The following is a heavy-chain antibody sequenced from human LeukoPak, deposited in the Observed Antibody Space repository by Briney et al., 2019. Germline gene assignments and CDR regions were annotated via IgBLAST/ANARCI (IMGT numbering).Heavy chain of an antibody. J-gene: IGHJ4*02. CDR3: ATSRTFDY. CDR2: ISSDGSST. CDR1: GFTFSSYW. Sequence: GGSLRLSCAASGFTFSSYWMHWVRQAPGKGLVWVLRISSDGSSTSYADSVKGRFTISRDNAKNTLYLQMNSLRAEDTAVYYCATSRTFDYWGQGTLVTVSS. V-gene: IGHV3-74*01.